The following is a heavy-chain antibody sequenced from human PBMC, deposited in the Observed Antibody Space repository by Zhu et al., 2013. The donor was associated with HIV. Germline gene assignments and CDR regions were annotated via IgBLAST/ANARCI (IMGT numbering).Heavy chain of an antibody. Sequence: QVQLVQSGAEVKKPGASVKVSCKASGYMFAGYYIHWVQQAPGQGLEWMGWINPNSGGTNYAQKFQGRVTTTRDTSISTAYMELIRLRSDDTAVYYCARGEANWGPKVGLDIWGQGTMVTVSS. CDR2: INPNSGGT. J-gene: IGHJ3*02. V-gene: IGHV1-2*02. D-gene: IGHD7-27*01. CDR1: GYMFAGYY. CDR3: ARGEANWGPKVGLDI.